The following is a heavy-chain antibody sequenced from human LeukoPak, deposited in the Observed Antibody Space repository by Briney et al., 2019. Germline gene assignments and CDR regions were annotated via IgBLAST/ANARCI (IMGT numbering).Heavy chain of an antibody. V-gene: IGHV1-3*01. CDR3: ARRDRASTGAPFDI. J-gene: IGHJ3*02. D-gene: IGHD7-27*01. CDR2: INPENGDV. Sequence: ASVKVSCKASGYTLTTYALHWVCQAPGQGLEWTGWINPENGDVKYSQKFQGRVTITRDTSANTAYMELSSLRSEDTAVYYCARRDRASTGAPFDIWGQGTMVTVTS. CDR1: GYTLTTYA.